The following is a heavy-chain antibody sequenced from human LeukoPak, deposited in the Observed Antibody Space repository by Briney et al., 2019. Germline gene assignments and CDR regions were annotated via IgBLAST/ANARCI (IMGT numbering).Heavy chain of an antibody. V-gene: IGHV3-48*01. D-gene: IGHD3-3*01. Sequence: GGSLRLSCAASGFTFSSYWMNWVRQAPGKGLEWVSYISSSSRTIDYADSVKGRFTISRDNAKNSLYLQMNSLRAEDTAVFYCARDRGGTDDFWSGYYTGYFDYWGQGTLVTVSS. CDR2: ISSSSRTI. CDR3: ARDRGGTDDFWSGYYTGYFDY. CDR1: GFTFSSYW. J-gene: IGHJ4*02.